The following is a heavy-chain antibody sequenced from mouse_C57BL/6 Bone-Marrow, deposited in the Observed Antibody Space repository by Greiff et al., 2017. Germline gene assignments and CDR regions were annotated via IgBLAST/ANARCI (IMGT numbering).Heavy chain of an antibody. CDR2: IDPETGGT. CDR1: GYTFTDYE. V-gene: IGHV1-15*01. Sequence: VQLQQSGAELVRPGASVTLSCKASGYTFTDYEMHWVKQTPVHGLEWIGAIDPETGGTAYNQKFKGKAILTADKSSSTAYMELRSLTSEDSAVYYGTREGGNYYSYYAMDYWGQGTSVTVSS. D-gene: IGHD2-1*01. J-gene: IGHJ4*01. CDR3: TREGGNYYSYYAMDY.